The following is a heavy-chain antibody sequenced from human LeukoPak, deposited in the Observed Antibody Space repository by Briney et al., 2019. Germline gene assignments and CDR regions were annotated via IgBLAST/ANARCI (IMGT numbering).Heavy chain of an antibody. J-gene: IGHJ2*01. Sequence: SETLSLTCTVSGGSISSGGYYWSWIRQPPGKGLEWIGYIYYSGSTNYNPSLKSRVTISVDTSKNQFSLKLSSVTAADTAVYYCAGRPTGEAWYFDLWGRGTLVTVSS. V-gene: IGHV4-61*08. D-gene: IGHD1-1*01. CDR2: IYYSGST. CDR1: GGSISSGGYY. CDR3: AGRPTGEAWYFDL.